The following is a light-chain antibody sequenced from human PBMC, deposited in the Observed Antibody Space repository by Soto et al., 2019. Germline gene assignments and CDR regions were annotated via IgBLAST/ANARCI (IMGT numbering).Light chain of an antibody. CDR1: QSVSSSY. Sequence: EVVLTQSPGTLSLSPGERITLSCRASQSVSSSYLAWYQQKPGQAPRLLIYAASSRATGIPDRFSGSGSGTDFTLTISRLEPDDFAVYYCQQYGSSRWTFGQGTKVDIK. V-gene: IGKV3-20*01. CDR2: AAS. J-gene: IGKJ1*01. CDR3: QQYGSSRWT.